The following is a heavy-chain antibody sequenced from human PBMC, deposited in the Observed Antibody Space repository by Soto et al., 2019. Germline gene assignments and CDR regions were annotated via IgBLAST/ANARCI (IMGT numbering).Heavy chain of an antibody. J-gene: IGHJ3*02. CDR3: AAYRGGGIVGARAFDI. D-gene: IGHD1-26*01. V-gene: IGHV1-69*01. Sequence: QVQLVQSGAEVKKPGSSVKVSCKASGGTFSSYAISWVRQAPGQGLEWMGGIIPIFGTANYAQKFQGRVTITADEYTSTADMELGSLSSEDTAVYYCAAYRGGGIVGARAFDIWGQGTMVTVSS. CDR2: IIPIFGTA. CDR1: GGTFSSYA.